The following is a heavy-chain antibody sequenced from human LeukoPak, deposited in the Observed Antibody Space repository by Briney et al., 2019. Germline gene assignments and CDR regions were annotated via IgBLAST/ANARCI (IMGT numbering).Heavy chain of an antibody. CDR2: ISGSGGST. V-gene: IGHV3-23*01. D-gene: IGHD3-22*01. J-gene: IGHJ4*02. Sequence: GGSLRLSCAASGFTFSSYDMSWVRQAPGKGLEWVSDISGSGGSTYYADSVKGRFTISRDNSKNTLYLQMNSLRVEDTAVYYCAKDRGGVVVRAFDYWGQGTLVTVSS. CDR3: AKDRGGVVVRAFDY. CDR1: GFTFSSYD.